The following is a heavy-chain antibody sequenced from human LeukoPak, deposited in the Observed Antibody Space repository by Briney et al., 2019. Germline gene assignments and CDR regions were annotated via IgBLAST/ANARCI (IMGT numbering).Heavy chain of an antibody. D-gene: IGHD6-6*01. J-gene: IGHJ4*02. CDR2: INHSGST. CDR1: GFTVSGNY. V-gene: IGHV4-34*01. Sequence: PGGSLRLSCAASGFTVSGNYMSWVRQAPGKGLEWIGEINHSGSTNYNPSLKSRVTISVDTSKNQFSLKLSSVTAADTAVYYCARGSIAARGFDYWGQGTLVTVSS. CDR3: ARGSIAARGFDY.